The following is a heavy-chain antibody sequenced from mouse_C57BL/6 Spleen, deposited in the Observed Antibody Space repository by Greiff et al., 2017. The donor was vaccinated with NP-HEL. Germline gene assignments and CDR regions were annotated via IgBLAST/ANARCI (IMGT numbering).Heavy chain of an antibody. V-gene: IGHV5-6*01. CDR2: ISSGGSYT. CDR3: AKLDYAMDD. CDR1: GFTFSSYG. Sequence: EVMLVESGGDLVKPGGSLKLSCAASGFTFSSYGMSWVRQTPDKRLEWVATISSGGSYTYYPDSVKGRFTISRDNAKNTLYLQMSSLKSEDTAMDDCAKLDYAMDDWGQGTSVTVSS. J-gene: IGHJ4*01.